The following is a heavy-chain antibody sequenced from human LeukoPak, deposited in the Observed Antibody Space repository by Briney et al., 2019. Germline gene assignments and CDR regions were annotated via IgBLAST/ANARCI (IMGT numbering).Heavy chain of an antibody. CDR3: VTSGYCSGSSCYSFDY. CDR1: GYTFSTYD. Sequence: GASVRVSCKASGYTFSTYDINWVRQATGKGLEWLGWMNPNSGNTGYAQKFQGRVTMTEDTSTGIAFMDLSSLRSEDTAVYYCVTSGYCSGSSCYSFDYWGQGTLVTVSS. J-gene: IGHJ4*02. D-gene: IGHD2-15*01. CDR2: MNPNSGNT. V-gene: IGHV1-8*02.